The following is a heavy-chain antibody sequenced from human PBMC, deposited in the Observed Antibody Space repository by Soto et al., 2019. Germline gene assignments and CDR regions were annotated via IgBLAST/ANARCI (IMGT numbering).Heavy chain of an antibody. CDR3: ARAGGLRLGDLSQLDY. CDR2: IIPIFGTA. V-gene: IGHV1-69*12. J-gene: IGHJ4*02. D-gene: IGHD3-16*02. CDR1: GGTFSSYT. Sequence: QVQLVQSGAEVKKRGSSVKVSCKASGGTFSSYTISWVRQAPGQGLEWMGDIIPIFGTANYAQKFQDRVTITADESTSTAYMELSSLRSEDTAVYYCARAGGLRLGDLSQLDYWGQGTLVTVSS.